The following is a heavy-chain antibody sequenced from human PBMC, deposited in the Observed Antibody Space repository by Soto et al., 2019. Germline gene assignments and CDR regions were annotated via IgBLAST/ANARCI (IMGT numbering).Heavy chain of an antibody. V-gene: IGHV4-59*12. CDR3: ARDLKSPGATGYGEYDYYYYGMDV. Sequence: SETLSLTCTVSGDSISSYYWTWIRQPPGKGLEWSAFIYYGGSINYNPSLKSRVAISVDTSKNQFSLNLNSVTAADTAVYYCARDLKSPGATGYGEYDYYYYGMDVWGQGTTVTVSS. CDR1: GDSISSYY. J-gene: IGHJ6*02. D-gene: IGHD4-17*01. CDR2: IYYGGSI.